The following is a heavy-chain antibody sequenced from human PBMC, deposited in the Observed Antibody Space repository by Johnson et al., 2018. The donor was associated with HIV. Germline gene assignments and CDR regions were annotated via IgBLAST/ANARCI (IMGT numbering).Heavy chain of an antibody. V-gene: IGHV3-20*04. Sequence: VQLVESGGGVVRPGGSLRLSCAASGFRFNNYAMSWVRQAPGKGLEWVSTINWSGGNTAYAESVKGRFTLSRDNANNSLYLQMNGLRAEDTALYFCVREGWYGDYVDAFDIWGQGTMVIVSS. CDR3: VREGWYGDYVDAFDI. CDR1: GFRFNNYA. D-gene: IGHD4-17*01. CDR2: INWSGGNT. J-gene: IGHJ3*02.